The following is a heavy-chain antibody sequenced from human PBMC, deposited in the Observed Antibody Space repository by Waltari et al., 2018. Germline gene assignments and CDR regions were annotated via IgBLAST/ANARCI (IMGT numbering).Heavy chain of an antibody. V-gene: IGHV5-51*01. CDR1: GYSFTSYW. D-gene: IGHD3-22*01. CDR3: ARRLTSHYYDSSGDAFDI. J-gene: IGHJ3*02. CDR2: IYPCDSDT. Sequence: EVQLVQSGAEVKKPGESLKISCKGSGYSFTSYWIGWVRQMPGKGLEWMGIIYPCDSDTRYSPSFQGQVTISADKSISTAYLQWSSLKASDTAMYYCARRLTSHYYDSSGDAFDIWGQGTMVTVSS.